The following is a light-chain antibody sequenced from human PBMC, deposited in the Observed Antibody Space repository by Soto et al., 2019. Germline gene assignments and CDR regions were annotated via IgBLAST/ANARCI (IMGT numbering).Light chain of an antibody. CDR1: SSDVGAYNY. Sequence: QSALTQPASVSASPGQSITISCTGTSSDVGAYNYVSWYQQHPGKAPKLMIYEVTNRPSGVSNRFSGSKSGNTASLTISGLQAEDEADYYCTSYTRSSTYVFGTGPSSPS. V-gene: IGLV2-14*01. CDR3: TSYTRSSTYV. CDR2: EVT. J-gene: IGLJ1*01.